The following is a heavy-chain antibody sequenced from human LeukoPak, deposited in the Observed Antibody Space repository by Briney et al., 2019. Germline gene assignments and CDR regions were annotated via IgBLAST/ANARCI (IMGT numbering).Heavy chain of an antibody. CDR3: ARDGSLAY. CDR2: INSNSGTT. V-gene: IGHV1-2*02. D-gene: IGHD5-12*01. J-gene: IGHJ4*02. Sequence: ASVKVSCKASGYTFTGYYIHWVRPAPGQGLEWMGWINSNSGTTNYAQKFQGRVTMTRDTSISTAYMELTRLASDDTAVYYCARDGSLAYWGQGTLVTVSS. CDR1: GYTFTGYY.